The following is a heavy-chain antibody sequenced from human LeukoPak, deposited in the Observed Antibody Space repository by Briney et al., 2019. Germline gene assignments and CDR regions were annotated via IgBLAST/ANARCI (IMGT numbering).Heavy chain of an antibody. CDR1: GGSFSGYY. V-gene: IGHV4-34*01. CDR2: INHSGST. Sequence: SETLSLTCAVYGGSFSGYYWSWLRQPPGKGLEWLGEINHSGSTNYNPSLKSRVTISVDTSKNQFSLKLSSVTAADTAVYYCARGAFVITIFGVVITQFDYWGQGTLVTVSS. CDR3: ARGAFVITIFGVVITQFDY. D-gene: IGHD3-3*01. J-gene: IGHJ4*02.